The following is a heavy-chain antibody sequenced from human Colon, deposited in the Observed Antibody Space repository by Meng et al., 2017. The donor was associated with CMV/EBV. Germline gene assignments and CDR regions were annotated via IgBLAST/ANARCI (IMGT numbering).Heavy chain of an antibody. Sequence: SETLSLTCTVSGASLSGYYWSWIRLSPRKGLEWIGNVYYNGNTNNNPSLKSRVAISVDPSKNQFSLKLTSVTPADTAVYFCARGSGQSTGHDWYFDLWGRGTLVTVSS. CDR2: VYYNGNT. D-gene: IGHD3-3*01. J-gene: IGHJ2*01. CDR3: ARGSGQSTGHDWYFDL. CDR1: GASLSGYY. V-gene: IGHV4-59*01.